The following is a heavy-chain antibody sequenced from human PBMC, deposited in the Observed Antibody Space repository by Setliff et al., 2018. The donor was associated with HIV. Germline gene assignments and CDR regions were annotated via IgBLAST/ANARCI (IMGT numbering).Heavy chain of an antibody. CDR2: INPSGGST. CDR3: ARDLGIPFYCGGGSCYSEYSYYYGMDV. V-gene: IGHV1-46*01. D-gene: IGHD2-15*01. J-gene: IGHJ6*02. Sequence: ASVKVSCKASGYTFTTYYMHWVRQAPGQGLEWMGIINPSGGSTSYAQKFQGRVTMTRDTSTNTVYMELSSLSSEDTAVYYCARDLGIPFYCGGGSCYSEYSYYYGMDVWGQGTTVTVSS. CDR1: GYTFTTYY.